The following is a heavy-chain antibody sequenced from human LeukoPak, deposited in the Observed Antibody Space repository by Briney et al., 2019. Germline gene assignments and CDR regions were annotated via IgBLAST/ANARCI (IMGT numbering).Heavy chain of an antibody. CDR2: ISGDGGST. Sequence: GGSLRLSCAASGFTFDDYAMHWVRQAPGKGLEWVSLISGDGGSTYYADSVKGRFTISRDNSKNSLYLQMNSLRAEDTALYYCANFLGGEDYFDYWGQGTLVTVSS. CDR3: ANFLGGEDYFDY. V-gene: IGHV3-43*02. J-gene: IGHJ4*02. CDR1: GFTFDDYA. D-gene: IGHD3-16*01.